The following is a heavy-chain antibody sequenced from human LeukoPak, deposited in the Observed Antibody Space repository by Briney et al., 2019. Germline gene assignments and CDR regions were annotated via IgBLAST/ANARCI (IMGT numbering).Heavy chain of an antibody. Sequence: ASVKVSCKASGYTFTGYYMHWVRQAPGQGREWMGRINPNSGGTNYAQKFQGRVTMTRDTSISTAYMELSRLRSDDTAVYYCARQQPEIMITFGGVIVPHMDVWGKGTTVTVSS. J-gene: IGHJ6*03. V-gene: IGHV1-2*06. D-gene: IGHD3-16*02. CDR1: GYTFTGYY. CDR2: INPNSGGT. CDR3: ARQQPEIMITFGGVIVPHMDV.